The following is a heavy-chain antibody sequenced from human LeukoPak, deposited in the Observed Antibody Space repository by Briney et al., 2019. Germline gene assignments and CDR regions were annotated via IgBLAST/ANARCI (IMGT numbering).Heavy chain of an antibody. V-gene: IGHV1-18*01. CDR1: GYTFTSYG. J-gene: IGHJ1*01. Sequence: GASVKVSCKASGYTFTSYGISWVRQAPGQGLEWMGWISAYNGNTNYAQKLQGRVTMTTDTSTSTAYMELRSLRSDDTAVYYCARGPRDRYSSSWYFQHWGQGTLVTVSS. CDR2: ISAYNGNT. CDR3: ARGPRDRYSSSWYFQH. D-gene: IGHD6-13*01.